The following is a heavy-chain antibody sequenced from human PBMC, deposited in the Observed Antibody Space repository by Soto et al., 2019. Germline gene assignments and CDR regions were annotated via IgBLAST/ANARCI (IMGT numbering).Heavy chain of an antibody. CDR2: ISAYNGNT. J-gene: IGHJ4*02. CDR1: GYTFTSYG. CDR3: ARALRHIVTRDSFDY. Sequence: ASVKVSCKASGYTFTSYGISWVRQAPGQGLEWMGWISAYNGNTNYAQKLQGRVTMTTDTSTSTAYMELRSLRSDDTAVYYCARALRHIVTRDSFDYWGQGTLVTVSS. V-gene: IGHV1-18*01. D-gene: IGHD2-21*01.